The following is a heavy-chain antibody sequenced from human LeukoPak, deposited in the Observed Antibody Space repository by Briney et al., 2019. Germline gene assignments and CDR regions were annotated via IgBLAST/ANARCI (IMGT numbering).Heavy chain of an antibody. V-gene: IGHV3-48*04. CDR3: ARLPAYCSSTNCYYDY. J-gene: IGHJ4*02. CDR1: GFTFSSYS. Sequence: PGGSLRLSCAASGFTFSSYSMNWVRQAPGKGLEWVSYISSASGSIYYADSVKGRFTISRDNAKNSLFLQMSSLRVEDTAVYYCARLPAYCSSTNCYYDYWGQGTLVTVSS. CDR2: ISSASGSI. D-gene: IGHD2-2*01.